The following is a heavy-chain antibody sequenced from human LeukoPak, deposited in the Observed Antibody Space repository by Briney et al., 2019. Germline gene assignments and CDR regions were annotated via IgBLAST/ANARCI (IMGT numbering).Heavy chain of an antibody. CDR3: AIDHNSYDSGSGFDH. Sequence: PGRCLRPSRATAGPRFGAYRTNSVRHAAREGLEWVSYIARSRTYIHYADSVKGRFTISRDNGKNSLYLQMSSLRAEDTAVYYWAIDHNSYDSGSGFDHWGQGTLVTVSS. CDR1: GPRFGAYR. J-gene: IGHJ5*02. V-gene: IGHV3-21*01. CDR2: IARSRTYI. D-gene: IGHD3-10*01.